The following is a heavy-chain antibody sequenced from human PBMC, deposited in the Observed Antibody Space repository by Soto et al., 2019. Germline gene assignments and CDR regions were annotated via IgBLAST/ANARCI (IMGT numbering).Heavy chain of an antibody. CDR3: ARDPEGYCSGGSCYSQYFQH. CDR2: IWYDGSNK. V-gene: IGHV3-33*01. D-gene: IGHD2-15*01. CDR1: GFTFSSYG. Sequence: GGSLRLSCAASGFTFSSYGMHWLRQAAGKGLDWVAVIWYDGSNKYYADSVKGRFTISRDNSKNTLYLQMNSLRAEDTAVYYCARDPEGYCSGGSCYSQYFQHWGQGTLVTVSS. J-gene: IGHJ1*01.